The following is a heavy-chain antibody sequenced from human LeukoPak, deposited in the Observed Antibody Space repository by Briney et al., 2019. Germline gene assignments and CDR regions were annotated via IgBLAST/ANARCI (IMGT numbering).Heavy chain of an antibody. V-gene: IGHV3-21*01. CDR2: ISSSSSYI. CDR3: ARGRDGCLDY. Sequence: GGSLRLSCAASGFTFISYSMNWVRQAPGKGLEWVSCISSSSSYIYYADSVKGRFTISRDNAKNSLYLQMNSLRAEGTAVYCCARGRDGCLDYWGQGTLVTVSS. J-gene: IGHJ4*02. D-gene: IGHD5-24*01. CDR1: GFTFISYS.